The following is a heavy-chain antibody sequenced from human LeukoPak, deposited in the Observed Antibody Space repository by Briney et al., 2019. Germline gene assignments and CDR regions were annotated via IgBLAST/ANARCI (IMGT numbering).Heavy chain of an antibody. CDR3: ARAFRGIFGVFEAFDI. J-gene: IGHJ3*02. Sequence: SETLSLTCTVSGYSISSGYYWGWIGQPPGKGREWMGIIYHSGRTDYNQSLKSGVTLSQDTSKNQCCLRLRSVTAADTAVYYCARAFRGIFGVFEAFDIWGQGTMVPVSS. CDR1: GYSISSGYY. CDR2: IYHSGRT. V-gene: IGHV4-38-2*02. D-gene: IGHD3-3*01.